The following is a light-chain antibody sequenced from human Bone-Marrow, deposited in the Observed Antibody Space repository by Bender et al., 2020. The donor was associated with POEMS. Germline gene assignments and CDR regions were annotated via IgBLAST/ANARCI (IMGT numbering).Light chain of an antibody. J-gene: IGLJ2*01. CDR1: NSDFGSYNL. CDR2: EVS. Sequence: QSALTQPASVSGSPGQSITISCTGTNSDFGSYNLVSWYQQHPGKAPKLIIYEVSKRPSGVSSRLSGSKSGSTASLTISGLQADDEADYYCSSYTSSGILIFGGGTKVAVL. CDR3: SSYTSSGILI. V-gene: IGLV2-23*02.